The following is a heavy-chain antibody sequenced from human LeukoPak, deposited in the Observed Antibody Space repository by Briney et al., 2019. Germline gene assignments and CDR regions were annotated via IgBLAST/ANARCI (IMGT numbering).Heavy chain of an antibody. J-gene: IGHJ6*03. CDR3: ARGSDATYYYYMDV. CDR2: ISDSGSFI. V-gene: IGHV3-21*06. D-gene: IGHD5-24*01. CDR1: GFTFSSYS. Sequence: SGGSLGLSCAASGFTFSSYSMNWVRQAPGKGLEWVSSISDSGSFIYYADSMKGRFTISRDNAKNSLYLQMNSLRAEDTAVYYCARGSDATYYYYMDVWGRGTTVTVSS.